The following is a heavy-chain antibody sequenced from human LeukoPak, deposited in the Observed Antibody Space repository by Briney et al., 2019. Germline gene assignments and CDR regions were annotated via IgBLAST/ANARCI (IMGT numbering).Heavy chain of an antibody. CDR1: GGSISSGSYY. D-gene: IGHD1-14*01. Sequence: SETLSLTCTVSGGSISSGSYYWGWNRQRDGKGLEWIGRIYTSGSTNYNPSLKSRVTISVDTSKNQFSLKLSSVTAADTAVYYCARYAELEPPMNDAFDIWGQGTMVTVSS. CDR3: ARYAELEPPMNDAFDI. CDR2: IYTSGST. V-gene: IGHV4-61*02. J-gene: IGHJ3*02.